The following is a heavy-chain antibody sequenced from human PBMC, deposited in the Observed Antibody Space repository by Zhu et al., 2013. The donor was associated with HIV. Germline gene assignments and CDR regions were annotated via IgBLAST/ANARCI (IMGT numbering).Heavy chain of an antibody. CDR1: GGSFSGYY. CDR3: ARRYSGYE. V-gene: IGHV4-34*01. CDR2: INHSGST. D-gene: IGHD5-12*01. J-gene: IGHJ4*02. Sequence: QVQLQQWGAGLLKPSETLSLTCAVYGGSFSGYYWSWIRQPPGKGLEWIGEINHSGSTNYNPSLKSRVTISVDTSKNQFSLKLSSVTAADTAVYYCARRYSGYEWGQGTLVTVSS.